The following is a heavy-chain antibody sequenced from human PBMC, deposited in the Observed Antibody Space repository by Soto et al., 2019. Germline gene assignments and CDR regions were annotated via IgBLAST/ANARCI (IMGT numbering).Heavy chain of an antibody. Sequence: QVQLQQWGAGLLKPSETLPLTCAVYGGSFSGYYWSWIRQPPGKGLEWIGVINHSGSTNYNPSLKSRVSISVDTSKNQFSLKLSSVTAADTAVYYCARGRSIAARQIRFGVKVFDPWGQGPLVTVSS. CDR3: ARGRSIAARQIRFGVKVFDP. J-gene: IGHJ5*02. CDR1: GGSFSGYY. CDR2: INHSGST. D-gene: IGHD6-6*01. V-gene: IGHV4-34*01.